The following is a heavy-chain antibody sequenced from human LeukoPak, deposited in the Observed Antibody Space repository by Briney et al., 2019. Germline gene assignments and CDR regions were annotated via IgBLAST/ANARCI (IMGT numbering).Heavy chain of an antibody. V-gene: IGHV4-34*01. CDR1: GGSFSGYY. Sequence: KPSETLSLTCAVYGGSFSGYYWSWIRQPPGKGLEWIGEINHSGSTNYNPSLKSRVTISVDTSKGQFSLKLSSVTAADTAVCYCARIFGVVITTSYYYYGMDVWGQGTTVTVSS. CDR2: INHSGST. D-gene: IGHD3-3*01. CDR3: ARIFGVVITTSYYYYGMDV. J-gene: IGHJ6*02.